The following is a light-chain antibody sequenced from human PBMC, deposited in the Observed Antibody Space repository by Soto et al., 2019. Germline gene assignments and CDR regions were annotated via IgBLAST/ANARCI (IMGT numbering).Light chain of an antibody. J-gene: IGLJ3*02. Sequence: QSALTQPRSVSGSPGQSVTISCTGTSSDVGGYNYVSWYQQHPGKAPKLMIYDVSKRPSGVPDRFSGSKSGNTASLTISGLQAEEEADYYCCSYAGSYSWVFGGGTKVTV. CDR2: DVS. CDR1: SSDVGGYNY. CDR3: CSYAGSYSWV. V-gene: IGLV2-11*01.